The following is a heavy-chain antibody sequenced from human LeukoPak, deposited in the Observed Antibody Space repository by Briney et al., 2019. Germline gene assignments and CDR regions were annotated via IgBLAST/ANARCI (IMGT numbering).Heavy chain of an antibody. J-gene: IGHJ6*04. D-gene: IGHD3-10*01. CDR1: GFTFSSYE. CDR3: ARDVQPYGSGSYYTYYYGMDV. CDR2: ISSSGSTI. V-gene: IGHV3-48*03. Sequence: GGSLRLSCAASGFTFSSYEMNWVRQAPGKGLEWVSYISSSGSTIYYADSVKGRFTISRDNAKNSLYLQMNSLRAEDTAVYYCARDVQPYGSGSYYTYYYGMDVWGKGTTVTVSS.